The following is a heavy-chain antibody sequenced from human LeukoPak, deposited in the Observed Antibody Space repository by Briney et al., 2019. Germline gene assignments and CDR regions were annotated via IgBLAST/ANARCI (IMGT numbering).Heavy chain of an antibody. CDR3: ARPLYSSSSGAFDI. CDR1: GGSFSGYY. CDR2: INHSGST. J-gene: IGHJ3*02. Sequence: SETLSLTCAVYGGSFSGYYWSWIRQPPGKGLEWIGEINHSGSTNYNPSLKSRVTISVDTSKNQFSLKLSSVTAADTAVYYCARPLYSSSSGAFDIWGQGTMVTVSS. V-gene: IGHV4-34*01. D-gene: IGHD6-6*01.